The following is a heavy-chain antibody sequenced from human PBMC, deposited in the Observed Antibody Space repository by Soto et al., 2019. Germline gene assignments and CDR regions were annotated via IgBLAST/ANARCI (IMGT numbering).Heavy chain of an antibody. CDR3: ARTAWRSTVTYVAFDI. D-gene: IGHD4-17*01. V-gene: IGHV1-69*13. CDR2: IIPIFGTA. Sequence: AAVKVSCKAYGGTFSSYSMSWVGQSPVQGLEWMGGIIPIFGTANYAQKFQGRVTITADESTSTAYMELSSLRSEDTAVYYCARTAWRSTVTYVAFDIWGQATMVPSPQ. J-gene: IGHJ3*02. CDR1: GGTFSSYS.